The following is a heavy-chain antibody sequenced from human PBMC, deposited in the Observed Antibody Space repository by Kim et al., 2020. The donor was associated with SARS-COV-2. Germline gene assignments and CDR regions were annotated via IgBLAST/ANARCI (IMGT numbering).Heavy chain of an antibody. V-gene: IGHV3-53*01. D-gene: IGHD2-15*01. Sequence: GGSLRLSCAASGFSVSVTYMSWVRQAPGRGLEWVSVLYTGGSSYYADSVKGRFIISRDDSENTLYLRMNSLSAEDTAVYFCASVVAEIRDYYYMDVWVKGTTVTVSS. CDR2: LYTGGSS. CDR3: ASVVAEIRDYYYMDV. J-gene: IGHJ6*03. CDR1: GFSVSVTY.